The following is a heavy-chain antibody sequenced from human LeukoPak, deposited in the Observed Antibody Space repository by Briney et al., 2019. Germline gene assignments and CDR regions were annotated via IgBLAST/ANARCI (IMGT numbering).Heavy chain of an antibody. CDR2: ISWNSGSI. J-gene: IGHJ4*02. Sequence: GGSLRLFCGASGFTFDDYAMHWVRQAPGKGLEWVSGISWNSGSIGYADSVKGRFTISRDNAKNSLYLQMNSLRAEDAALYYCAKGSHMTTVSSDLYYFDYWGQGTLVTVSS. D-gene: IGHD4-17*01. CDR1: GFTFDDYA. CDR3: AKGSHMTTVSSDLYYFDY. V-gene: IGHV3-9*01.